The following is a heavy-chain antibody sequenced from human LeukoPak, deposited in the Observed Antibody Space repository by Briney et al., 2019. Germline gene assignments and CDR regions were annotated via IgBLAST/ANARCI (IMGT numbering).Heavy chain of an antibody. CDR2: IYYSGST. Sequence: SETLSLTCTVSGGSISSSSYYWGWIRQPPGKGLEWIGSIYYSGSTYYNPSLKSRVTVSVDTSNNQFSLKLSSVTAADTAVYYCARLFNWNYEGGFDPWGQGTLVTVSS. CDR3: ARLFNWNYEGGFDP. V-gene: IGHV4-39*01. CDR1: GGSISSSSYY. J-gene: IGHJ5*02. D-gene: IGHD1-7*01.